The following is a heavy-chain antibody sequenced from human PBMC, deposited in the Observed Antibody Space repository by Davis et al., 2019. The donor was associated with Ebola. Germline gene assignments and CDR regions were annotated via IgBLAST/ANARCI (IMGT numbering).Heavy chain of an antibody. D-gene: IGHD3-22*01. J-gene: IGHJ6*02. CDR2: INPNSGGT. CDR1: GYTFTGYY. Sequence: ASVKVSCKASGYTFTGYYMHWVRQAPGQGLEWMGWINPNSGGTNYAQKFQGRVTMTRDTSISTAYMELSSLRSEDTAVYYCARGEGSSGYPPNYYYYGMDVWGQGTTVTVSS. CDR3: ARGEGSSGYPPNYYYYGMDV. V-gene: IGHV1-2*02.